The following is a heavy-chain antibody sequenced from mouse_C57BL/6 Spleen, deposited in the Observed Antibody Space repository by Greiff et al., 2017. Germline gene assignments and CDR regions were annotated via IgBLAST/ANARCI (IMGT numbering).Heavy chain of an antibody. D-gene: IGHD3-3*01. V-gene: IGHV5-16*01. CDR3: ARDRGRGYAMDY. CDR1: GFTFSDYY. Sequence: EVKLVESEGGLVQPGSSMKLSCTASGFTFSDYYMAWVRQVPEKGLEWVANINYDGSSTYYLDSLKSRFIISRDNAKNILYLQMSSLKSEDTATYYCARDRGRGYAMDYWGQGTSVTVSS. J-gene: IGHJ4*01. CDR2: INYDGSST.